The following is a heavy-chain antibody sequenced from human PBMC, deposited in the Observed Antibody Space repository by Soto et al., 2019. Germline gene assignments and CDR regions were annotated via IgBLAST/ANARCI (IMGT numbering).Heavy chain of an antibody. CDR2: IYYSGST. J-gene: IGHJ6*02. D-gene: IGHD3-10*01. CDR3: ARAHETYYYGSGSYYPPDYGMDV. Sequence: TLSLTCTVSGGSISSGDYYWSWIRQPPGKGLEWIGYIYYSGSTYYNPSLKSRVTISVDTSKNQFSLKLSSVTVADTAVYYCARAHETYYYGSGSYYPPDYGMDVWGQGTTVTVSS. V-gene: IGHV4-30-4*01. CDR1: GGSISSGDYY.